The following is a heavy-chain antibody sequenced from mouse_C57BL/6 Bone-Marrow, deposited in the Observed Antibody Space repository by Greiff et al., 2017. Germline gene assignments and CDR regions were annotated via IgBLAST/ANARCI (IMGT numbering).Heavy chain of an antibody. CDR3: ARGGYYGSSYYAMDY. CDR1: GYTFTDYY. CDR2: IYPGSGNT. Sequence: QVQLQQSGAELVRPGASVKLSCKASGYTFTDYYINWVKQRPGQGLEWIARIYPGSGNTYYNEKFKGKATLTAEKSSSTAYMQLSSLTSEDSAVYFGARGGYYGSSYYAMDYWGQGTSVTVSS. J-gene: IGHJ4*01. D-gene: IGHD1-1*01. V-gene: IGHV1-76*01.